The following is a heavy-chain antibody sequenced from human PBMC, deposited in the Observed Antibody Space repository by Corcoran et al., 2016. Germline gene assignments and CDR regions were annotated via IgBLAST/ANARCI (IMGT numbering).Heavy chain of an antibody. CDR3: ARDAPPDG. D-gene: IGHD4-17*01. Sequence: QVQLQESGPGLVKPSETLSLTCTVSGYSISSGYYWGWIRQPPGKGLEWIGSIYHSGSTYYNPSLKSRVTISVDTSKNQFSLKLSSVTAADTAVYYCARDAPPDGWGQGTLVTVSS. CDR1: GYSISSGYY. V-gene: IGHV4-38-2*02. J-gene: IGHJ4*02. CDR2: IYHSGST.